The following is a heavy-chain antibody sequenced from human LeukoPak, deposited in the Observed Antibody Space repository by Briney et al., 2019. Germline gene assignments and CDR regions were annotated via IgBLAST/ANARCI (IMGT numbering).Heavy chain of an antibody. CDR2: FDPEDGET. CDR1: GYTLTELS. Sequence: GASVKVSCKVSGYTLTELSMHWVRQAPGKGLEWMGGFDPEDGETIYAQKFQGRVTMTEDTSTDTAYMELSSLRSEDTAVYYCATDLKYGDYVLDYWGQEPWSPSPQ. J-gene: IGHJ4*01. V-gene: IGHV1-24*01. CDR3: ATDLKYGDYVLDY. D-gene: IGHD4-17*01.